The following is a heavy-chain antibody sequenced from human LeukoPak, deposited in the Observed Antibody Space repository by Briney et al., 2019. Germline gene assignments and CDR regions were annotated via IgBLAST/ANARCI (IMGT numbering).Heavy chain of an antibody. CDR3: ARSPGLRNWFDP. CDR2: IIPIFGTA. J-gene: IGHJ5*02. CDR1: GGTFSSYA. V-gene: IGHV1-69*13. Sequence: ASVKVSCKASGGTFSSYAISWVRQAPGQGLEWMGGIIPIFGTANYAQKFQGRVTITSDGSTSTAYMELSSLRSEDTAVYYCARSPGLRNWFDPWGQGTLVTVSS.